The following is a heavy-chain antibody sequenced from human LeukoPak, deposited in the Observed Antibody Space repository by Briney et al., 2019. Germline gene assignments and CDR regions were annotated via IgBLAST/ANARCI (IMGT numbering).Heavy chain of an antibody. D-gene: IGHD3-22*01. J-gene: IGHJ5*02. CDR2: IYYSGST. Sequence: SETLSLTCTVSNFSITSNYYWVWIRQPPGKGLEWIGYIYYSGSTNYNPSLKSRVTISVDTSKNQFSLKLSSVTAADTAVYYCARNDPYYYDSRGFDPWGQGTLVTVSS. CDR3: ARNDPYYYDSRGFDP. CDR1: NFSITSNYY. V-gene: IGHV4-59*01.